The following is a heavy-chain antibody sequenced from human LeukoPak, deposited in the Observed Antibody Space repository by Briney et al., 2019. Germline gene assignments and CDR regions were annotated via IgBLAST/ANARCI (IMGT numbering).Heavy chain of an antibody. CDR3: AKPTSGSGSFLIDY. J-gene: IGHJ4*02. D-gene: IGHD1-26*01. Sequence: PGGSLRLSCAASGFSFSNYGMHWVRQAPGKGLGWVAAIWDDGSYKYYAGSVKGRFTISRDNSKNTLYPQMNSLRAEDTAVYYCAKPTSGSGSFLIDYWGQGTLVTVSS. CDR2: IWDDGSYK. V-gene: IGHV3-33*06. CDR1: GFSFSNYG.